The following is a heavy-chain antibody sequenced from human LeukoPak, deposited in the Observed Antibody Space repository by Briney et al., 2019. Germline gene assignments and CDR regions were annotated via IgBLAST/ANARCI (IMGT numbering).Heavy chain of an antibody. CDR3: ARTESPVVVIAPLDH. CDR1: GYSFTNYG. CDR2: IYPGDSDT. J-gene: IGHJ4*02. V-gene: IGHV5-51*01. Sequence: NLGESLKISCKGSGYSFTNYGISWVRQMPGKGLEWMGIIYPGDSDTRYSPSFRGQVTISADKSIKTAYLQWSSLKASDTAMYYCARTESPVVVIAPLDHWGQGTLITVSS. D-gene: IGHD2-21*01.